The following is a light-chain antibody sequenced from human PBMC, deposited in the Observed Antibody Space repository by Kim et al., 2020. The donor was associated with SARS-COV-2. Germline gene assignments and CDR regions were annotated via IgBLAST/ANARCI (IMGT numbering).Light chain of an antibody. CDR2: GKN. J-gene: IGLJ3*02. CDR1: SLRSYY. Sequence: ALVQTVRITCQGDSLRSYYASWDQQKPGQAPVLVIYGKNNRPSGIPDRFSGASSGNTASLTITGAQAEDEADYYCNSRDSSGNHWVFGGGTQLT. CDR3: NSRDSSGNHWV. V-gene: IGLV3-19*01.